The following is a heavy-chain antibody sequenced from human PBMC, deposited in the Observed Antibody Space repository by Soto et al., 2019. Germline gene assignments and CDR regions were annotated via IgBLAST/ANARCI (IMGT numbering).Heavy chain of an antibody. D-gene: IGHD3-10*01. CDR2: IYWDDDK. J-gene: IGHJ4*02. Sequence: QITLKESGPTLVKPTQPLTLTCTFSGFSLDTSGVAVGWIRQPPGKGLEWLSVIYWDDDKRSSPSLMSRLTITKDTAKNQVVLKMTNMDPADTATYYCALRHRASGALFDYWGQGTLVTVSS. V-gene: IGHV2-5*02. CDR3: ALRHRASGALFDY. CDR1: GFSLDTSGVA.